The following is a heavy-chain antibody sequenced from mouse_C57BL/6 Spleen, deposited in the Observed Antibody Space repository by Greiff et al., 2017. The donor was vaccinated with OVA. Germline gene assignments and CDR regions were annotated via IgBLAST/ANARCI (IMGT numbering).Heavy chain of an antibody. CDR3: ARDGNYKDYFDY. D-gene: IGHD2-1*01. Sequence: EVHLVESGGGLVKPGGSLKLSCAASGFTFSSYAMSWVRQTPEKRLEWVATISDGGSYTYYPDNVKGRFTISRDNAKNNLYLQMSHLKSEDTAMYYCARDGNYKDYFDYWGQGTTLTVSS. CDR2: ISDGGSYT. CDR1: GFTFSSYA. V-gene: IGHV5-4*01. J-gene: IGHJ2*01.